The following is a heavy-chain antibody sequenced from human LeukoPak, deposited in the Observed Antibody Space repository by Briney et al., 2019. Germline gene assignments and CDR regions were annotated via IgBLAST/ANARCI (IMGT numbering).Heavy chain of an antibody. J-gene: IGHJ4*02. Sequence: GGSLRLSCAASGFIFSNYAIHWVRQAPGKGLEWVAVISYDGSNKYYADSVKGRFTISRDNPKNALYLQMNSLRAEDTAVYYCAKGTYDSSGTCFDYWGQGTLVTVSS. D-gene: IGHD3-22*01. V-gene: IGHV3-30*18. CDR2: ISYDGSNK. CDR3: AKGTYDSSGTCFDY. CDR1: GFIFSNYA.